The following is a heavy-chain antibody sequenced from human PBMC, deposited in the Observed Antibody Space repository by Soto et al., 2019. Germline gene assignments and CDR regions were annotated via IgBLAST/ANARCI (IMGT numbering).Heavy chain of an antibody. CDR1: GYSFTTYW. D-gene: IGHD3-16*01. CDR3: ARRGRDLEWLDP. J-gene: IGHJ5*02. CDR2: IYPGDSDT. Sequence: GESLKISCKGSGYSFTTYWIAWVRQMPGKGLEWMGIIYPGDSDTRYNPSFQGQVTISADKSISTAYLQWSSLKASDTAIYYCARRGRDLEWLDPWGQGTLVTVSS. V-gene: IGHV5-51*01.